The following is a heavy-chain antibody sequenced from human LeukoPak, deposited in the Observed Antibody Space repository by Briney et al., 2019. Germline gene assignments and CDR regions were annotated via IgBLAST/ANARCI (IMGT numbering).Heavy chain of an antibody. D-gene: IGHD2-15*01. J-gene: IGHJ4*02. CDR3: ARVDGSPDY. V-gene: IGHV1-8*03. Sequence: ASVKVSCKASGYTFTRYDINWVRQATGQGLEWMGWMNTKSGNTGHAQKFQGRITITRDTSISTVYMELSSLRSEDTALYFCARVDGSPDYWGQGTLVTVSS. CDR2: MNTKSGNT. CDR1: GYTFTRYD.